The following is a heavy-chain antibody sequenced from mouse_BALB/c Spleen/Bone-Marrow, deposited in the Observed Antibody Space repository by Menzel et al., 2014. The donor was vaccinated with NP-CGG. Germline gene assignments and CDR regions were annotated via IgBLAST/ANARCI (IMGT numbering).Heavy chain of an antibody. CDR2: IDPANGNT. CDR3: ARWEYYAMDY. J-gene: IGHJ4*01. Sequence: VQLKQSGAELVKPGASVKLSCTASGFNIKDTYMHWVKQRPEHGLEWIGRIDPANGNTKYDPKFQGKATITADTSSNTSYLQLSSLTSEDTAVYYCARWEYYAMDYWGQGTSVTGSS. CDR1: GFNIKDTY. D-gene: IGHD4-1*01. V-gene: IGHV14-3*02.